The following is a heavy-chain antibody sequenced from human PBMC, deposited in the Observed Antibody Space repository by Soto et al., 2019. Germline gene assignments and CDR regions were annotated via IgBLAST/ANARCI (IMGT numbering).Heavy chain of an antibody. Sequence: SVKVSCKASGGTFSSYAISWVRQAPGQGLELMGGIIPIFGTANYAQKFQGRVTITADESTSTAYMELSSLRSEDTAVYYCARGARRFGELLFPLYYYYGMDVWGQGTTVTVYS. D-gene: IGHD3-10*01. CDR3: ARGARRFGELLFPLYYYYGMDV. CDR2: IIPIFGTA. J-gene: IGHJ6*02. V-gene: IGHV1-69*13. CDR1: GGTFSSYA.